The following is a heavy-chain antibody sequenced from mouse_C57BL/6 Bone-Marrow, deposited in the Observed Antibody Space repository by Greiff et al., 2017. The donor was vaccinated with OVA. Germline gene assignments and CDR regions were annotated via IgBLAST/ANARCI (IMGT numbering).Heavy chain of an antibody. CDR3: ARHGTGPWFAY. D-gene: IGHD4-1*01. CDR1: GFTFTSYG. V-gene: IGHV5-6*01. Sequence: EVKLVESGGDLVKPGGSLKLSCAASGFTFTSYGMSWVRQTPDKRLEWVAIISRGGSYTYYPDNVKGRFTISRDNAKNTLYLQMSSLKSEDTAVYYCARHGTGPWFAYWGQGTLVTVSA. CDR2: ISRGGSYT. J-gene: IGHJ3*01.